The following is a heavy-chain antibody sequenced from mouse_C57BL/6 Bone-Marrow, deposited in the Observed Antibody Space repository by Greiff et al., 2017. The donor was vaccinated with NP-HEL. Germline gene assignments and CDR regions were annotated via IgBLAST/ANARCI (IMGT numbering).Heavy chain of an antibody. CDR3: ARSRYYGSRRYDAMDY. CDR1: GFTFTSYW. Sequence: QVQLKQSGAELAKPGASLKLSCKASGFTFTSYWMHWVKQSPGQGLEWIGYINSSSGYIKYTQKFKGRVTLSADKASSTAYMQLSSLTSEDSAVYYCARSRYYGSRRYDAMDYWGQGTSVTVSS. J-gene: IGHJ4*01. V-gene: IGHV1-7*01. CDR2: INSSSGYI. D-gene: IGHD1-1*01.